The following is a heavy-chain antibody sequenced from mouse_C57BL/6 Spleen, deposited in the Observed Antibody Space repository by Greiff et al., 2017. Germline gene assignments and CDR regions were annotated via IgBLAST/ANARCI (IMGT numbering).Heavy chain of an antibody. J-gene: IGHJ2*01. CDR2: LSSGGDYI. V-gene: IGHV5-9-1*02. CDR3: TRILPRNYFDY. CDR1: GFTFSSYA. Sequence: EVKLMESGEGLVKPGGSLKLSCAASGFTFSSYAMSWVRQTPEKRLEWVAYLSSGGDYIYYADTVKGRFTISRDNARNTLYLQMSSLKSEDTAMYYCTRILPRNYFDYWGQGTTLTVSS.